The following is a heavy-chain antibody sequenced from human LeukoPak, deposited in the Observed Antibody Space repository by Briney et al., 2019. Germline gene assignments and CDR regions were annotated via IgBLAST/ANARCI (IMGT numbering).Heavy chain of an antibody. CDR2: IYSGGIT. CDR3: ARDRSGSYALGGNWSDP. V-gene: IGHV3-53*01. CDR1: GFTVSSNY. J-gene: IGHJ5*02. Sequence: PGGSLRPSCAASGFTVSSNYMSWVRQAPGKGLEWVSVIYSGGITHYADSVKGRFTISRDNSKNSVYLQINSLRADDTAMYYCARDRSGSYALGGNWSDPWGQGTLVTVSS. D-gene: IGHD3-10*01.